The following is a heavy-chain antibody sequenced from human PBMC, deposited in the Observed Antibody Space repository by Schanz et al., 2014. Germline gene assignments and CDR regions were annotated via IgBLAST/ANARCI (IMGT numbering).Heavy chain of an antibody. J-gene: IGHJ4*02. CDR1: NVSISSYY. D-gene: IGHD6-13*01. Sequence: QVQLQESGPGLVKPSETLSLTCTVSNVSISSYYWSWIRQPPGKGLEWIGYIHYSGSTNYKASLKSRITISAHTSKNQFSLMLASVTAADTAVYYCARAAGPVDYWGQGTLVTVSS. V-gene: IGHV4-59*12. CDR3: ARAAGPVDY. CDR2: IHYSGST.